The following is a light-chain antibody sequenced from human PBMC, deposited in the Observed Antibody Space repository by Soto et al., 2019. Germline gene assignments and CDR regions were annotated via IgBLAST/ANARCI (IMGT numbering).Light chain of an antibody. Sequence: QSVLTQPPSVSEAPRQRVTISCSGSSSNIGNNAVNWYQQLPGKAPKLLIYYDDLRPSGVSDRFSGSKSGTSASLAISGLQSEDEADSYCAAWDDSLNGWVFRGGTKLTVL. V-gene: IGLV1-36*01. CDR1: SSNIGNNA. CDR2: YDD. J-gene: IGLJ3*02. CDR3: AAWDDSLNGWV.